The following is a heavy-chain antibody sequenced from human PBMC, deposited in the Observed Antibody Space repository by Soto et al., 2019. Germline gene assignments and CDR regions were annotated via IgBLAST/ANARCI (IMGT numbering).Heavy chain of an antibody. J-gene: IGHJ4*02. CDR3: ARVGYYDSSGYYIFDY. D-gene: IGHD3-22*01. CDR2: INPSGGST. V-gene: IGHV1-46*01. CDR1: GYTFTSYY. Sequence: ASVKVSCKASGYTFTSYYMHWVRQAPGQGLEWMGIINPSGGSTSYAQKFQGRVTMTRDTSTSTVYMELSSLRSEDTAVHYCARVGYYDSSGYYIFDYWGQGTLVTVSS.